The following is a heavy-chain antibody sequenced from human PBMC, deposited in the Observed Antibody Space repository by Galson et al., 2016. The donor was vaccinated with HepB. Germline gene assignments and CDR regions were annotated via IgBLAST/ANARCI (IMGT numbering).Heavy chain of an antibody. CDR3: AKSPSRRIYGMDV. V-gene: IGHV3-23*01. J-gene: IGHJ6*04. Sequence: SLRLSCAASGFTFSIFAMNWVRQAPGKELEWVSTISGSVGSTYYADSVKGRFTVSRDDSKKSLYLQMNSLRAEDTAVYYCAKSPSRRIYGMDVWGKGTTVTVSS. CDR2: ISGSVGST. CDR1: GFTFSIFA.